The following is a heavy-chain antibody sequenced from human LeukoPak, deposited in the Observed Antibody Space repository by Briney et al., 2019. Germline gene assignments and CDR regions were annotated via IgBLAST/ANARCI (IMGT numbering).Heavy chain of an antibody. CDR3: ARMADTAMAHDY. J-gene: IGHJ4*02. D-gene: IGHD5-18*01. Sequence: SETLSLTCSVSGDSVSSSDSYWDWIRQPPGKGLEWIGTIYYSGSTYYNPSLKSRVTISVDTSKNQFSLKLSSVTAADTAVYYCARMADTAMAHDYWGQGTLVTVSS. CDR1: GDSVSSSDSY. V-gene: IGHV4-39*01. CDR2: IYYSGST.